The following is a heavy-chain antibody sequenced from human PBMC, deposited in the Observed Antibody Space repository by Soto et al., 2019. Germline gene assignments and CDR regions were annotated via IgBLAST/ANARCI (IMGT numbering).Heavy chain of an antibody. D-gene: IGHD3-22*01. J-gene: IGHJ4*02. Sequence: SETLSLTCTVSGGSVSSGSYYWIWIRQPPGKGLEWIGYIYYSGSTNYNHYLKSRVTISVDTSKNQFSLKLSSVTAADTAVYYCATGYSSGLGYWGQGTLVTVSS. CDR1: GGSVSSGSYY. CDR2: IYYSGST. V-gene: IGHV4-61*01. CDR3: ATGYSSGLGY.